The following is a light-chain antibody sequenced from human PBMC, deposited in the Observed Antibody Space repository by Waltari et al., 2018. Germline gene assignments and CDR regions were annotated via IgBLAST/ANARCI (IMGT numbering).Light chain of an antibody. V-gene: IGLV2-14*01. CDR2: EVS. J-gene: IGLJ2*01. Sequence: QSALTQPASVSGSPGQSITLSCTGTSSDVGGYNYVSWYQQHPGKAPKLMIYEVSNLPSGVSNRFSGSKSGNTASLTISGLQAEDEADYYCSSYTSSSTLGVVFGGGTKLTVL. CDR3: SSYTSSSTLGVV. CDR1: SSDVGGYNY.